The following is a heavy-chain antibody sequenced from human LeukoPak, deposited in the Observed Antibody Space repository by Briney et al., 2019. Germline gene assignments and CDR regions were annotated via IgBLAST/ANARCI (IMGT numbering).Heavy chain of an antibody. CDR2: IYYSGST. D-gene: IGHD3-22*01. CDR1: GGSISSSSYY. CDR3: ARRRSNYYDSSGYLNWFDP. Sequence: SETLSLTCTVSGGSISSSSYYWGWIRQPPGKGLEWIGSIYYSGSTYYNPSLKSRVTISVDTSKNQFSLKLSPVTAADTAVYYCARRRSNYYDSSGYLNWFDPWGQGTLVTVSS. J-gene: IGHJ5*02. V-gene: IGHV4-39*01.